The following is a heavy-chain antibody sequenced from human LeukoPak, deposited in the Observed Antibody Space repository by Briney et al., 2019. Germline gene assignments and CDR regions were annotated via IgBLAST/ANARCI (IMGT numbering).Heavy chain of an antibody. J-gene: IGHJ6*04. CDR1: GFTFSTYG. Sequence: PGGSLRLSCAASGFTFSTYGMTWVRQAPGKGLEWVSAISGSGGSTYYADSVKGRFTISRDNAKNSLYLQMNSLRAEDTAVYYCAELGITMIGGVWGKGTTVTISS. CDR2: ISGSGGST. V-gene: IGHV3-23*01. CDR3: AELGITMIGGV. D-gene: IGHD3-10*02.